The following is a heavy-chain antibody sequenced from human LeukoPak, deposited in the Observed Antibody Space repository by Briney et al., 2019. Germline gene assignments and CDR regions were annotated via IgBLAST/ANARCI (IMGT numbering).Heavy chain of an antibody. D-gene: IGHD2-8*02. CDR2: IYTSGST. CDR1: GGSISSGSYY. V-gene: IGHV4-61*02. Sequence: SQTLSLTCTVSGGSISSGSYYWSWIRQPAGKGLEWIGRIYTSGSTNYNPSLKSRVTISVDTSKNQFSLKLSSVTAADTAVYYCARGGISNWFDPWGQGTLVTVSS. CDR3: ARGGISNWFDP. J-gene: IGHJ5*02.